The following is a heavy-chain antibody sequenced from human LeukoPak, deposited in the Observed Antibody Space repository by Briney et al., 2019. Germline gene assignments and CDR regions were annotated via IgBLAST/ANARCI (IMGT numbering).Heavy chain of an antibody. D-gene: IGHD5-24*01. Sequence: TGGSLSLSCPASGFTFSTNWMHWVGQVQGKGRVWFSRINRDGSRSYADSLKGRFTISRDKCKNTLSLQMNSLRAEDTAVYYCARTLRSGDGYKVGYFDYWGQGTLVTVSS. CDR2: INRDGSR. CDR3: ARTLRSGDGYKVGYFDY. V-gene: IGHV3-74*01. J-gene: IGHJ4*02. CDR1: GFTFSTNW.